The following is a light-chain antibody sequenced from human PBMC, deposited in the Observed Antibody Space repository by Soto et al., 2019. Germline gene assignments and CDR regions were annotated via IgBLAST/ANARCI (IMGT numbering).Light chain of an antibody. J-gene: IGKJ1*01. V-gene: IGKV1-39*01. CDR1: QRISSY. CDR3: QQSFSAPWT. Sequence: DLQMTQSPSSLSASVGDRVTITCRASQRISSYLNWYQQKPGKAPKLLIFAASNLQSGVPSGFSGSGSGTDFTLTISSLQPEDFATYYCQQSFSAPWTFGQGTNVEIK. CDR2: AAS.